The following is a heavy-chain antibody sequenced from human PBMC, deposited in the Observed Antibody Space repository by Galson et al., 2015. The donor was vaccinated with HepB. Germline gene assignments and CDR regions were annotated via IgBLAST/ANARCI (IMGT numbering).Heavy chain of an antibody. D-gene: IGHD2-2*02. J-gene: IGHJ5*02. CDR1: GFTFSSYA. Sequence: SLRLSCAASGFTFSSYAMHWVRQAPGKGLEWVAVISYDGSNKYYADSVKGRFTISRDNSKNTLYLQMNSLRAEDTAVYYCARELVDIVVVPAAIGEGFDPWGQGTLVTVSS. CDR2: ISYDGSNK. V-gene: IGHV3-30-3*01. CDR3: ARELVDIVVVPAAIGEGFDP.